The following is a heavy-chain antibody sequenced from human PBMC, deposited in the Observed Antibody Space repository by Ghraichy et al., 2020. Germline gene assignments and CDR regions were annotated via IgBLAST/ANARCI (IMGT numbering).Heavy chain of an antibody. D-gene: IGHD3-9*01. J-gene: IGHJ4*02. CDR3: ARDTYYDVLPGYYMDDY. CDR2: IKQDGSEK. CDR1: GFTFSRYW. V-gene: IGHV3-7*04. Sequence: GGSLRLSCVASGFTFSRYWMSWVRQAPGKGLEWVANIKQDGSEKHYVDSVKGRFTISRDNARNSQYLQMNNLRAEDTDVYYCARDTYYDVLPGYYMDDYWGQGTLVTVSS.